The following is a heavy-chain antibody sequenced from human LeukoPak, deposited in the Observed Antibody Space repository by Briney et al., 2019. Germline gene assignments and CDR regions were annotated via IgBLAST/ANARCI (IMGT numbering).Heavy chain of an antibody. Sequence: ASVKVSCKASGYTFTGYYMHWVRQAPGQGLEWMGRINPNSGGTNYAQKFQGRVTMTRDTSTSTVYMELSSLRSGDTAVYYCARGGVAGNGYWGQGTLVTVSS. D-gene: IGHD6-19*01. V-gene: IGHV1-2*06. J-gene: IGHJ4*02. CDR2: INPNSGGT. CDR1: GYTFTGYY. CDR3: ARGGVAGNGY.